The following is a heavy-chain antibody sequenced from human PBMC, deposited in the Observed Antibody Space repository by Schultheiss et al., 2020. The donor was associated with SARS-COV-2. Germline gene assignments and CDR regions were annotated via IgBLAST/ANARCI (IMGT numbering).Heavy chain of an antibody. Sequence: GGSLRLSCAASGFTFSSYGMHWVRQAPGKGLEWVAVISYDGSNKYYADSVKGRFTISRDNAKNSLFLQMDSLTAEDTAVYYCAKGAVAGDDAFHLWGQGTMVTVSS. CDR3: AKGAVAGDDAFHL. V-gene: IGHV3-30*18. CDR2: ISYDGSNK. CDR1: GFTFSSYG. D-gene: IGHD6-19*01. J-gene: IGHJ3*01.